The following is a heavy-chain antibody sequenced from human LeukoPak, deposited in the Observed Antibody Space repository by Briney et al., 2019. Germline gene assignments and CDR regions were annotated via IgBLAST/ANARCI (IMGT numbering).Heavy chain of an antibody. D-gene: IGHD2-21*01. CDR2: IYTSGST. Sequence: SETLSLTCTVSGGSISSYYWSWIRQPAGKGLEWIGRIYTSGSTNYNPSLKSRVTMSVDTSKNQFSLKLSSVTAADTAVYYCARSPKFRFAGYWYFDLWGRGTLVTVSS. V-gene: IGHV4-4*07. J-gene: IGHJ2*01. CDR3: ARSPKFRFAGYWYFDL. CDR1: GGSISSYY.